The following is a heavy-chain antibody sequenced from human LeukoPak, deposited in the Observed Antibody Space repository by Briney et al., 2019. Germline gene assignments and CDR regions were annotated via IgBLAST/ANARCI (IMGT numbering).Heavy chain of an antibody. Sequence: GRSLRLSCAASGFTFSSYAMHWVRQAPGKGLEGVAVISYDGSNKYYADSVKGRFTISRDNSKNTLYLQMNSLRAEDTAVYYCARDTVRDGYNFDYYYYYMDVWGKGTTVTVSS. V-gene: IGHV3-30*04. J-gene: IGHJ6*03. D-gene: IGHD5-24*01. CDR2: ISYDGSNK. CDR1: GFTFSSYA. CDR3: ARDTVRDGYNFDYYYYYMDV.